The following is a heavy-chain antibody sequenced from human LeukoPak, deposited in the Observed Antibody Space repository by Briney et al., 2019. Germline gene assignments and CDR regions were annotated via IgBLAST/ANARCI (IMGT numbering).Heavy chain of an antibody. D-gene: IGHD3-10*01. CDR1: GFTFSSYG. J-gene: IGHJ4*02. CDR3: VLLSLTPG. Sequence: QPGGSLRLSCAASGFTFSSYGMHWVRQVPGKGLVWVSRISSDGANANYADSVKGRFTISRDNAKNTLYLQMNGLRAEDTAVYYCVLLSLTPGWGQGTLVTVSS. V-gene: IGHV3-74*01. CDR2: ISSDGANA.